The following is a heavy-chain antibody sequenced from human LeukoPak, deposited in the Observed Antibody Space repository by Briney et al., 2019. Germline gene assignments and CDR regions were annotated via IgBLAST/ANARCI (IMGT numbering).Heavy chain of an antibody. J-gene: IGHJ4*02. CDR2: ISSSSSYI. CDR3: ARAPMITFGGVIVQTYYFDY. D-gene: IGHD3-16*02. CDR1: GFTFSSYS. Sequence: GGSLRLSCAASGFTFSSYSMNWVRQAPGKGLEWVSSISSSSSYIYYADSVKGRFTISRDNAKSSLYLQMNSLRAEDTAVYYCARAPMITFGGVIVQTYYFDYWGQGTLVTVSS. V-gene: IGHV3-21*01.